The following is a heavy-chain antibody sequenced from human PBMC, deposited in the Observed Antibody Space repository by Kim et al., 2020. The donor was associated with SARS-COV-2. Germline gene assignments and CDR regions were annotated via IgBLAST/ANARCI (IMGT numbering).Heavy chain of an antibody. CDR3: AKAAPPWRQSPPWPDY. D-gene: IGHD5-12*01. J-gene: IGHJ4*02. V-gene: IGHV3-30*18. CDR2: ISYDGNQK. CDR1: GFTFSTYG. Sequence: GGSLRLSCAASGFTFSTYGMHWVRQAPGKGLEWVAVISYDGNQKHYADSVKGRFTTSRDNAKNTLYLQMNSLTVEDTAVYYCAKAAPPWRQSPPWPDYWGQGTLVIVSS.